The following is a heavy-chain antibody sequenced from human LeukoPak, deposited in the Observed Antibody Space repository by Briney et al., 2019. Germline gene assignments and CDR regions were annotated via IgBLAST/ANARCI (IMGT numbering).Heavy chain of an antibody. CDR3: AKDSTVDYGGSFGY. D-gene: IGHD3-16*01. CDR1: GFTFSSYG. CDR2: VSYDGSNK. J-gene: IGHJ4*02. Sequence: GGSLRLSCAASGFTFSSYGMHWVRQAPGKGLEWVAVVSYDGSNKYYADSVKGRFTISRDNSKNTLYLQMNSLRAEDTAVYYCAKDSTVDYGGSFGYWGQGTLVTVSS. V-gene: IGHV3-30*18.